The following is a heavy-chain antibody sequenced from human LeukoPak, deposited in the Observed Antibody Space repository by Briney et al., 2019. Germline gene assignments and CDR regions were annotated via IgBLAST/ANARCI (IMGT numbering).Heavy chain of an antibody. D-gene: IGHD4-17*01. J-gene: IGHJ3*01. CDR2: IYTSGHT. V-gene: IGHV4-4*07. CDR1: TDSISNYY. CDR3: ARDVMTTATIAFDV. Sequence: SETLSLTCTVSTDSISNYYWSWIRQPAGKGLEGIGRIYTSGHTKYNPSLASRATMSVDNSNNQLSLKLTSVTAADTAVYYCARDVMTTATIAFDVWGQGTMVTVSS.